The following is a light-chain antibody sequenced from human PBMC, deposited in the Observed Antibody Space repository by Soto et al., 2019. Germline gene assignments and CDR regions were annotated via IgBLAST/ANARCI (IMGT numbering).Light chain of an antibody. V-gene: IGLV2-14*01. J-gene: IGLJ2*01. CDR2: EVS. CDR3: SSYTSSSTVV. CDR1: SSDVGGYNY. Sequence: QSVLTQPAAVSGSPGQSITISCTGTSSDVGGYNYVSWYQQHPGKAPKLMIYEVSNRPSGVSNRFSGSKSGNTASLTISVLQAEDEAAYYCSSYTSSSTVVFGGGTKVTVL.